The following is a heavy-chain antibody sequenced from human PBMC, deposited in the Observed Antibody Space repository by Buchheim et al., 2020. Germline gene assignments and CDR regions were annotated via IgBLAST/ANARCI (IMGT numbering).Heavy chain of an antibody. J-gene: IGHJ4*02. CDR2: IISGGNT. Sequence: EVQVLESGGDLVQPGGSLRLSCDASGFRFSDYGMSWVRQAPGMGLEWVSAIISGGNTYYADSVKGRFTISRDNSKNQLYLQMNSLRAEDTAVYYCASITGYFDYWGQGTL. V-gene: IGHV3-23*01. CDR1: GFRFSDYG. D-gene: IGHD1-14*01. CDR3: ASITGYFDY.